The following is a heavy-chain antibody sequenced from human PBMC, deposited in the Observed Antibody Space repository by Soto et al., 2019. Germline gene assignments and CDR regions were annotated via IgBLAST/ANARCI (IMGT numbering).Heavy chain of an antibody. V-gene: IGHV4-31*03. D-gene: IGHD3-22*01. CDR3: ARDGATMIVGYYYGMDV. Sequence: LSLTCTVSGGSISSGGYYWSWIRQHPGKGLEWIGYIYYSGSTYYNPSLKSRVTISVDTSKNQFSLKLSSVTAADTAVYYCARDGATMIVGYYYGMDVWGQGTTVTVSS. CDR2: IYYSGST. J-gene: IGHJ6*02. CDR1: GGSISSGGYY.